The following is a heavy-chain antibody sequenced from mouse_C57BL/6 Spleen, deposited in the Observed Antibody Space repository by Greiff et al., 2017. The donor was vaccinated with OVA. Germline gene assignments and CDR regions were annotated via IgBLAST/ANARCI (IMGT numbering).Heavy chain of an antibody. Sequence: QVQLKQSGAELVKPGASVKISCKASGYAFSSYWMNWVKQRPGKGLEWIGQIYPGDGDTTYNGKFKGKATLTADKSSSTAYMQLSSLTSEDSAVYFCARGDSMITTDFAYWGQGTLVTVSA. CDR1: GYAFSSYW. CDR2: IYPGDGDT. CDR3: ARGDSMITTDFAY. J-gene: IGHJ3*01. D-gene: IGHD2-4*01. V-gene: IGHV1-80*01.